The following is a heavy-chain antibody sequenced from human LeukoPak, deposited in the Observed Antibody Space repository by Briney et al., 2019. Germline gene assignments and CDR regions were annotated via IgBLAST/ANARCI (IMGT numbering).Heavy chain of an antibody. D-gene: IGHD6-19*01. CDR2: INHSGST. J-gene: IGHJ4*02. Sequence: SETLSLTCTVSGGSISSGGYYWSWIRQPPGKGLEWIGEINHSGSTNYNPSLKSRVTISVDTSKNQFSLKLSSVTAADTAVYYCARVSGYSSGWSRSGWLRYFDYWGQGTLVTVSS. CDR3: ARVSGYSSGWSRSGWLRYFDY. CDR1: GGSISSGGYY. V-gene: IGHV4-39*07.